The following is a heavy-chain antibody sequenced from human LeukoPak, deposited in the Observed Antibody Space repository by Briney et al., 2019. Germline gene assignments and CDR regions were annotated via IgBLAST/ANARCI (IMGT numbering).Heavy chain of an antibody. CDR1: GGSISSSNW. CDR2: IYHSGST. D-gene: IGHD3-10*01. Sequence: PSGTLSLTCAVSGGSISSSNWWSWVRQPPGKGLKWIGEIYHSGSTNYNPSLKSRVTISVDKSKNQFSLKLSSVTAADTAVYYCARYYYGSGSYWKFDPWGQGTLVTVSS. J-gene: IGHJ5*02. V-gene: IGHV4-4*02. CDR3: ARYYYGSGSYWKFDP.